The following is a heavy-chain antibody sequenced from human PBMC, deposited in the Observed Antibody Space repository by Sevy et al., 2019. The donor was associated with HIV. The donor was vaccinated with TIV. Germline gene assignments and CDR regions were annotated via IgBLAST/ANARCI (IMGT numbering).Heavy chain of an antibody. CDR2: IYHGGST. J-gene: IGHJ4*02. V-gene: IGHV4-38-2*01. CDR3: ARARYYDSSAYYYFDY. D-gene: IGHD3-22*01. CDR1: GYSISSGYY. Sequence: SETLSLTCAVSGYSISSGYYWGWIRQPPGKGLEWIGSIYHGGSTYYNSSLKSRVTISVDRSKNQFSLKLSFVTAADTAVYYGARARYYDSSAYYYFDYWGQGTLVTVSS.